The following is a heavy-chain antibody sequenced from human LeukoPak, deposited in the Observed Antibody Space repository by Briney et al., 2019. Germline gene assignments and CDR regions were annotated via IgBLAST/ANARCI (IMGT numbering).Heavy chain of an antibody. CDR3: ADFGSGSYIFNY. V-gene: IGHV3-23*01. CDR1: GFTFSSYA. J-gene: IGHJ4*02. Sequence: GGSLTLSCAASGFTFSSYAMCWVPQAPGRGPEWVATIGHTSGAWYADSVMGRFTISRDNSKSMLYLHMNSLSGEDTALYYCADFGSGSYIFNYWGQGSLVTVSS. D-gene: IGHD3-10*01. CDR2: IGHTSGA.